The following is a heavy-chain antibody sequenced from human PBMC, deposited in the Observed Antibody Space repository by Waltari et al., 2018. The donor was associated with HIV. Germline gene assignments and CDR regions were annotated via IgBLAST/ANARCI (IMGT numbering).Heavy chain of an antibody. D-gene: IGHD6-19*01. V-gene: IGHV3-33*01. Sequence: QVQLVESGGGVVQPGRSLRLSCAASGFTFSSYGFHWVRQAPGKGLEWVAVIWYDGSNEYYRDSVKGRFTVSRDNSKNTVFLQLTTLSAEDTGIYYCARARGNNGWVDYWYFDLWGRGTLVTVSS. J-gene: IGHJ2*01. CDR3: ARARGNNGWVDYWYFDL. CDR2: IWYDGSNE. CDR1: GFTFSSYG.